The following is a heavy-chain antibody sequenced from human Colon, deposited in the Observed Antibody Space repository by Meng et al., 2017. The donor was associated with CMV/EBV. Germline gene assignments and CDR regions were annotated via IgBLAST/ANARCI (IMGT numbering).Heavy chain of an antibody. CDR2: IYASGTT. V-gene: IGHV3-53*01. Sequence: DVQLAESGXGFIQPXGSLRLSCTASGFSVSGNYMSWVRQAPGKGLEWVSVIYASGTTYYADSVRGRFTISRDHSKNTLYLQMNSLRAEDTSMYYCARSSKNYFLDYWGQGTLVTVSS. D-gene: IGHD2/OR15-2a*01. J-gene: IGHJ4*02. CDR1: GFSVSGNY. CDR3: ARSSKNYFLDY.